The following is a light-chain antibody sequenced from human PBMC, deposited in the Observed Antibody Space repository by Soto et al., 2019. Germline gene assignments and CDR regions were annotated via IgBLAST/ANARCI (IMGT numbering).Light chain of an antibody. CDR2: EGT. CDR3: SSSTNTNTLVI. CDR1: SSDIGRYKF. Sequence: QSALTQPASVSGSPGQSITISCTGTSSDIGRYKFVSWFQQHPGKAPKLMIFEGTNRPSGVSNRFSGSKSGNTASPTISGLQAEDEAIYFCSSSTNTNTLVIFGGGTKVTVL. J-gene: IGLJ2*01. V-gene: IGLV2-14*01.